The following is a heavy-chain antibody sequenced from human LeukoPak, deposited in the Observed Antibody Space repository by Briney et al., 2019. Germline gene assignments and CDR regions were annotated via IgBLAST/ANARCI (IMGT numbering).Heavy chain of an antibody. CDR3: ARVSGHCYGENCFYFLDL. Sequence: ASVKVSCKASGYTLTYYNISWVRQAPGQGLEWMGWINTKNGDTNYAQKLQGRVTMTTDTSTNTPYMELRRLRSDDTAVYYCARVSGHCYGENCFYFLDLWGQGFLVTVSS. CDR1: GYTLTYYN. J-gene: IGHJ4*02. V-gene: IGHV1-18*01. CDR2: INTKNGDT. D-gene: IGHD2-21*01.